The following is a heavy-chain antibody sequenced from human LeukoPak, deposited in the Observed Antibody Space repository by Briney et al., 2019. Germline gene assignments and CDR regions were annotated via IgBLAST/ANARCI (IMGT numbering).Heavy chain of an antibody. CDR1: GFTFSSYA. J-gene: IGHJ2*01. D-gene: IGHD2-15*01. Sequence: GGSLRLSCAASGFTFSSYAMSWVRQAPGKGLEWDSAISGSGGSTYYADSVKGRFTISRDNSKNTLYLQMNSLRAEDTAVYYCAKEGDIVVVVAHNWYFDLWGRGTLVTVSS. V-gene: IGHV3-23*01. CDR3: AKEGDIVVVVAHNWYFDL. CDR2: ISGSGGST.